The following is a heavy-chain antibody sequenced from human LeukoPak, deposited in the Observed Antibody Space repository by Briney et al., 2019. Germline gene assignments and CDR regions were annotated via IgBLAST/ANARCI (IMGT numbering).Heavy chain of an antibody. CDR2: VNPNSGNT. CDR3: ARITFGGVIVPFDY. Sequence: GASVKVSCKASGYTFTSYDINWVRQATGQGLEWMGWVNPNSGNTGYAQKFQGRVTMTRNTSISTAYMELSSLRSEDTAVYYCARITFGGVIVPFDYWGQGTLVTVSS. CDR1: GYTFTSYD. J-gene: IGHJ4*02. D-gene: IGHD3-16*02. V-gene: IGHV1-8*01.